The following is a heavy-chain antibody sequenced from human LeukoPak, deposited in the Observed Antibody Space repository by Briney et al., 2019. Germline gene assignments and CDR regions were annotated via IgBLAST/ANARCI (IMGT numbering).Heavy chain of an antibody. V-gene: IGHV4-39*07. CDR3: ARWTYYYDSSGYSYWDFDH. Sequence: SETLSLTCTVSGGSISSSNYYWGWIRQPPGKGLEWIGSIYYSGSTYYNPSLKSRVTISVDTSKNQFSLRLSSVTAADTAVYYCARWTYYYDSSGYSYWDFDHWGQGTLVTVSS. CDR1: GGSISSSNYY. D-gene: IGHD3-22*01. CDR2: IYYSGST. J-gene: IGHJ4*02.